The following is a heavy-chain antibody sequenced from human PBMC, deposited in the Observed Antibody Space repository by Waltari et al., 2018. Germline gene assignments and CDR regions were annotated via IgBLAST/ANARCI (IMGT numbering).Heavy chain of an antibody. Sequence: QLQLQEAGPGLVKPSETLSIICTVSGGSINSSSHYWAWFRQPPGKVLEWIGSVYYTGSTHYNPSLKSRVTISLDMSKNDFSLRLNSATAADTGVYYCARGVGADFDFWGQGTRVTVSS. D-gene: IGHD3-10*01. V-gene: IGHV4-39*02. CDR2: VYYTGST. J-gene: IGHJ4*02. CDR1: GGSINSSSHY. CDR3: ARGVGADFDF.